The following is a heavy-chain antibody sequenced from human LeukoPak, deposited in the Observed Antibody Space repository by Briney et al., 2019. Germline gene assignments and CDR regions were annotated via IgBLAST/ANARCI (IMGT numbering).Heavy chain of an antibody. D-gene: IGHD5-24*01. V-gene: IGHV3-21*01. Sequence: GGSLRLSCAASGFTFSSYSMNWVRQAPGKGLEWVSSISSSSSYIYYADSVKGRFIISRDNAKNSLYLQMNSLRAEDTAVYYCARAMGDGYKDAFDIWGQGTMVTVSS. CDR3: ARAMGDGYKDAFDI. J-gene: IGHJ3*02. CDR2: ISSSSSYI. CDR1: GFTFSSYS.